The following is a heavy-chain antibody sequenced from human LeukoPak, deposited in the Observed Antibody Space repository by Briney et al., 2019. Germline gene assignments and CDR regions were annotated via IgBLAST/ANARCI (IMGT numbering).Heavy chain of an antibody. CDR3: ARDRLGFGWYFDL. V-gene: IGHV4-31*03. Sequence: PSQTLSPTCTVSGGSISSGGYYWSWIRQHPGKGLEWIGYIYYSGSTYYNPSLRSRVTISVDTSKNQFSLKLSSVTAADTAVYYCARDRLGFGWYFDLWGRGTLVTVSS. CDR2: IYYSGST. CDR1: GGSISSGGYY. J-gene: IGHJ2*01. D-gene: IGHD3-10*01.